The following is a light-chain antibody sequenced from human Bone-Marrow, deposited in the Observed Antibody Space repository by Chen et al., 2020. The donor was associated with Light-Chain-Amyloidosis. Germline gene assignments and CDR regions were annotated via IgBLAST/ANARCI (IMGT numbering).Light chain of an antibody. V-gene: IGLV3-25*03. Sequence: SYELTQPPSVSLSPGQTARITCSGDDLPTKYAYCYQQKPGQAPMLVIHRDTERPSGISERFSGSSSGTTATLTISGVQAEDEADYHCQSADSSGTYEVIFGGGTKLTVL. J-gene: IGLJ2*01. CDR2: RDT. CDR3: QSADSSGTYEVI. CDR1: DLPTKY.